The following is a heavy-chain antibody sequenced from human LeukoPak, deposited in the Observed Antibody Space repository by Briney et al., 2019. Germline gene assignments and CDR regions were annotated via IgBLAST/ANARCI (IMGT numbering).Heavy chain of an antibody. D-gene: IGHD5-12*01. CDR3: ARDGTYTDYDPDFDI. CDR1: GFTFSRFW. Sequence: GGSLRLSCAASGFTFSRFWMSWVRQAPGKGLEWVANIKQDGSEKYYVDSVKGRFTISRDNAKDSLYLQMNSLRAEDTAVFYCARDGTYTDYDPDFDIWGQGTLVTVTS. J-gene: IGHJ4*02. V-gene: IGHV3-7*04. CDR2: IKQDGSEK.